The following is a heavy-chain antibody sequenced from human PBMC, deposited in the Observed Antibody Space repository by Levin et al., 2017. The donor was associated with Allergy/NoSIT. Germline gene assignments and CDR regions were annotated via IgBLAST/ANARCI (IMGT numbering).Heavy chain of an antibody. V-gene: IGHV5-51*01. CDR1: GYSFTTYW. J-gene: IGHJ3*02. CDR2: IYPGDSDI. Sequence: GESLKISCQASGYSFTTYWIGWVRQVPGKGLEWMGIIYPGDSDIRYSPSFQGQVTISVDKSISIAYLQWSSLKASDTAMYYCARPSRADNNAFDIWGQGTMVIVSS. D-gene: IGHD1-1*01. CDR3: ARPSRADNNAFDI.